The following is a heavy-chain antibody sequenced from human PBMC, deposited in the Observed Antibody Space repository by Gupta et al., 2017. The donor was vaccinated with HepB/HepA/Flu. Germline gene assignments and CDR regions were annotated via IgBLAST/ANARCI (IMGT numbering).Heavy chain of an antibody. CDR3: TRSSGDWGYAFDI. D-gene: IGHD7-27*01. J-gene: IGHJ3*02. V-gene: IGHV3-49*05. Sequence: EVQLVESGGGLVKPGRSLRLSCTASGFTFGDYAMSWFRQAPGKGLEWVGFIRSKAYGGTTEYAASVKGRFTISRDDSKSIAYLQMNSLKTEDTAVYYCTRSSGDWGYAFDIWGQGTMVTISS. CDR2: IRSKAYGGTT. CDR1: GFTFGDYA.